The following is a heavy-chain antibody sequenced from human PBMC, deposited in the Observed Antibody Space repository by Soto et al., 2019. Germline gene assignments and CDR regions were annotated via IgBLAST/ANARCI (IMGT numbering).Heavy chain of an antibody. CDR3: ARPGYCTNGVCYPPDY. Sequence: GESLKISCKGSGYSFTSYWIGWVRQMPGKGLEWMGIIYPGDSDTRYSPSFQGQVTISADKSISTAYLQWSSLKASDTAMYYCARPGYCTNGVCYPPDYWGQGTLVTVSS. V-gene: IGHV5-51*01. J-gene: IGHJ4*02. CDR1: GYSFTSYW. D-gene: IGHD2-8*01. CDR2: IYPGDSDT.